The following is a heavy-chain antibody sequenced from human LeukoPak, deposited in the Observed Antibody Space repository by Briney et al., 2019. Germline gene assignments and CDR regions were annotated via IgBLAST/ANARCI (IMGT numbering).Heavy chain of an antibody. CDR1: GGSFSGYY. J-gene: IGHJ4*02. Sequence: SETLSLTCAVYGGSFSGYYRSWIRQPPGKGLEWIGEINHSGSTNYNPSLKSRVTISVDTSKNQFSLKLSSVTAADTAVYYCARARRHYYDSSGGIFDYWGQGTLVTVSS. V-gene: IGHV4-34*01. D-gene: IGHD3-22*01. CDR2: INHSGST. CDR3: ARARRHYYDSSGGIFDY.